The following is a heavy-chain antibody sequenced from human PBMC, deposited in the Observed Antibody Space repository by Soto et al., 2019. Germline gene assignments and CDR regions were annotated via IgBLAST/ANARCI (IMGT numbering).Heavy chain of an antibody. CDR1: GYNFMSYG. V-gene: IGHV1-18*01. CDR3: ARPKYGETYFDS. Sequence: ASVKVSCKASGYNFMSYGISWVRQAPGQGLAWMGWISPYNGYTKYAQNLQDRVTLTIDTSTNTAYMELSSLKSDDTAVYYCARPKYGETYFDSWGQGTVVTVSS. CDR2: ISPYNGYT. D-gene: IGHD2-21*01. J-gene: IGHJ4*02.